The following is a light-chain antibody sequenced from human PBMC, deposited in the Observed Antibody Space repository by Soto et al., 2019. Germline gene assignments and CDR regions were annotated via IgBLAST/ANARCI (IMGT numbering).Light chain of an antibody. CDR1: SSDVGGYNY. Sequence: QSVLTQPPSASGSFGQSVTISCTGTSSDVGGYNYVSWYQQHPGKAPELMIYEVSERPSGVPDRVSGSKSGNTASLTVSGLQADDEADYYCSSYSGTNYHYVFGTGTKVTVL. CDR2: EVS. J-gene: IGLJ1*01. CDR3: SSYSGTNYHYV. V-gene: IGLV2-8*01.